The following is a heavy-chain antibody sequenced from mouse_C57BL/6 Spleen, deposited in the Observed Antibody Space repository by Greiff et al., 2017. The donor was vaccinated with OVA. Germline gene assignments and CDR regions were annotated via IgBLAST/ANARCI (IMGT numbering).Heavy chain of an antibody. V-gene: IGHV1-80*01. D-gene: IGHD2-4*01. Sequence: QVQLQQSGAELVKPGASVKISCKASGYAFSSYWMNWVKQRPGKGLEWIGQIYPGDGDTNYNGKFKGKATLTADKSSSTAYMQLSSLHSEDSAVYFCAKYYDFSWYSDYWGQGTTLTVSS. J-gene: IGHJ2*01. CDR1: GYAFSSYW. CDR3: AKYYDFSWYSDY. CDR2: IYPGDGDT.